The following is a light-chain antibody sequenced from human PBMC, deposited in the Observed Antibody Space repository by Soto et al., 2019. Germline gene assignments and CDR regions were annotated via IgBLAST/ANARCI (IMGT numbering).Light chain of an antibody. CDR3: QQSYSTGLT. CDR2: AAS. CDR1: QSISSY. Sequence: DIQMTPSPSSLSASVGDRVTITCRASQSISSYLNWYQQKPGIAPKLLIYAASSLQSGVPSRFSGSGSGTDFTLTISSLQPEDFATYYCQQSYSTGLTFGGGTKVEIK. V-gene: IGKV1-39*01. J-gene: IGKJ4*01.